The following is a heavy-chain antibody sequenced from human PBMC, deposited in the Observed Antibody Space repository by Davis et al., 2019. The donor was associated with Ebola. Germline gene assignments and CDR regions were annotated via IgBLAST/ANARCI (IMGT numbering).Heavy chain of an antibody. CDR1: GFTFRNYW. V-gene: IGHV3-7*03. CDR2: IKQDGGER. CDR3: ARVREYGMDV. Sequence: GGSLRLSCVASGFTFRNYWMSWVRQAPGKGLEWVANIKQDGGERYYVDSVKGRFTISRDSAKNTLYLQMNSLRAEDTAVYYCARVREYGMDVWGQGTTVTVSS. D-gene: IGHD3-10*01. J-gene: IGHJ6*02.